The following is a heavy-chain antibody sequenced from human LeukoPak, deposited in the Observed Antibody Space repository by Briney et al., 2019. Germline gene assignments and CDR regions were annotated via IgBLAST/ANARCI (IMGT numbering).Heavy chain of an antibody. Sequence: PGGSLKLSGEASGFTFSSYPMSWARQPPGKGLKWVSAIIGSGTSTYYADSVKGRFTISRDNSKNTLYLQMNSLRAEDTAVYYCAKPGSSDIVIVPAAIPYYYYYYYMDVWGKGTTVTVSS. CDR2: IIGSGTST. D-gene: IGHD2-2*01. J-gene: IGHJ6*03. V-gene: IGHV3-23*01. CDR1: GFTFSSYP. CDR3: AKPGSSDIVIVPAAIPYYYYYYYMDV.